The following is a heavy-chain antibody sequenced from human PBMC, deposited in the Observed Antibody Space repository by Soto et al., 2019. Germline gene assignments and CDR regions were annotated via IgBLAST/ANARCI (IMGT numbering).Heavy chain of an antibody. J-gene: IGHJ5*02. V-gene: IGHV3-30*18. CDR2: ISYDGSNK. Sequence: GGSLRLSCAASGFTFSSYGMHWVRQAPGKGLEWVAVISYDGSNKYYADSVKGRFTISRDNSKNTLYLQMNSLRAEDTAVYYCAKDRIAVAGTWGQGTLVTVSS. D-gene: IGHD6-19*01. CDR1: GFTFSSYG. CDR3: AKDRIAVAGT.